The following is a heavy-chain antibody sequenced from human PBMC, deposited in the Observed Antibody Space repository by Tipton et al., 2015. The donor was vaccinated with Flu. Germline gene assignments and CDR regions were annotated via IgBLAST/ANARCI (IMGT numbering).Heavy chain of an antibody. CDR2: IYHSGST. CDR1: GHSISSDYY. Sequence: GLVKPSETLSLTCTISGHSISSDYYWGWIRQSPGKGLEWIGSIYHSGSTYYNPSLKSRVTISVDTSKNQFSLKLSSVTATDTAVYYCARPPAGPWGQGTLVTVSS. J-gene: IGHJ5*02. V-gene: IGHV4-38-2*02. CDR3: ARPPAGP.